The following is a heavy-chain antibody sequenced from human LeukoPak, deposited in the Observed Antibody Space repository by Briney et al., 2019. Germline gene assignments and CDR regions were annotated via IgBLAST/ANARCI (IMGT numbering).Heavy chain of an antibody. CDR1: GYTFTSYY. J-gene: IGHJ6*03. Sequence: GASVKVSCKASGYTFTSYYMHWVRQAPGQGLEWMGIINPSGGSTSYAQKFQGRVTMTRDMSTSTVYMELSSLRSEDTAVYYCARRGGKNYGDYVVYYYYMDVWGKGTTVTVSS. D-gene: IGHD4-17*01. CDR2: INPSGGST. CDR3: ARRGGKNYGDYVVYYYYMDV. V-gene: IGHV1-46*01.